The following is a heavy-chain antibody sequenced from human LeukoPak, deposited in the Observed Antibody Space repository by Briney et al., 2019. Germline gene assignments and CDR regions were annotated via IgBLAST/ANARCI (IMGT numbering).Heavy chain of an antibody. CDR2: TYYRSKLYN. D-gene: IGHD3-10*01. CDR1: GDIFSSNSAA. CDR3: ARDLTMVRGGGFDY. V-gene: IGHV6-1*01. J-gene: IGHJ4*02. Sequence: SQTLSLTCAISGDIFSSNSAAWNWIRQSPSRGLEWLGRTYYRSKLYNDYAVSVKSRITINPDTSKNQFSLQLNSVTPEDTAVYYCARDLTMVRGGGFDYWGQGTLVTVSS.